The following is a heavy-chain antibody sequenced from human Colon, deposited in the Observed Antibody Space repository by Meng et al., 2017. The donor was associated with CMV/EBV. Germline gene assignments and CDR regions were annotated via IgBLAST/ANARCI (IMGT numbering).Heavy chain of an antibody. CDR1: GLTFSSQD. Sequence: SCLVYGLTFSSQDMDWVRQAPGKGLVWVSRINVDGSTKSYADSVRSRFTVSRDNAKNTLYLQMNSLRVDDTAVYYCARGGLTSYYPSWGQGTLVTVSS. CDR2: INVDGSTK. D-gene: IGHD1-26*01. CDR3: ARGGLTSYYPS. J-gene: IGHJ4*02. V-gene: IGHV3-74*01.